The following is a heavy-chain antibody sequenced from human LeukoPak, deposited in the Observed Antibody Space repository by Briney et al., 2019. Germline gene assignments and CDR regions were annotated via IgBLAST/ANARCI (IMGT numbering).Heavy chain of an antibody. J-gene: IGHJ4*02. V-gene: IGHV3-20*04. CDR1: GFTFDDYG. Sequence: GGSLRLSCAASGFTFDDYGMSWVRQAPGKGLEWVSGINWNGGSTGYADSVKGRFTISRDNAKNSLYLQMNSLRAEDTAVYYCARGTTVTTGYYFDYWGQGTLVTVSS. CDR3: ARGTTVTTGYYFDY. CDR2: INWNGGST. D-gene: IGHD4-17*01.